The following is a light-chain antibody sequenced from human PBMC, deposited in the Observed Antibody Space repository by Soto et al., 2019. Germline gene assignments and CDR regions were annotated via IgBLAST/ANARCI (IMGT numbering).Light chain of an antibody. CDR2: DAS. Sequence: EIVLTQSPATLSLSPLGRASLXLRASQSVSRYLARDQQKPGQGPRLLIYDASNRATGIPARFSGSGSGTDFTLTISSLEPEDFAVYYCQQYGGSPRTFGQGTKVDIK. CDR3: QQYGGSPRT. CDR1: QSVSRY. V-gene: IGKV3-11*01. J-gene: IGKJ1*01.